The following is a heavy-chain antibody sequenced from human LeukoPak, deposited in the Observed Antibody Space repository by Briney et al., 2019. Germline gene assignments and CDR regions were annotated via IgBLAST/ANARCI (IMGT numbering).Heavy chain of an antibody. CDR3: ARGGHGLTVCLFDP. CDR1: GDSVSSNSAS. V-gene: IGHV6-1*01. Sequence: SQTLSLTCAISGDSVSSNSASWNWLRQSPSRGLEWLGRTYYRSKWYDDYAISVKSRITINPDTSKNQFSLHLNSVTPEDSAVYYCARGGHGLTVCLFDPWGQGTLVTVSS. CDR2: TYYRSKWYD. J-gene: IGHJ5*02. D-gene: IGHD3-10*01.